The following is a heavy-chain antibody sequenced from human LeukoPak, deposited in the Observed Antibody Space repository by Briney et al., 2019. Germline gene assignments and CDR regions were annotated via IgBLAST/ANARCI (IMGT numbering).Heavy chain of an antibody. J-gene: IGHJ3*02. CDR1: GYTFTVYY. CDR2: INPNSAGT. CDR3: ERARGGVVVVVEAFDM. D-gene: IGHD2-15*01. V-gene: IGHV1-2*02. Sequence: ASVKVSCKASGYTFTVYYMHWVRHAPGQGLEWMGWINPNSAGTNYAQTFQGRVTMTRDTSISTAYMELSRLRSDETAVYYCERARGGVVVVVEAFDMWGQGTMVSVS.